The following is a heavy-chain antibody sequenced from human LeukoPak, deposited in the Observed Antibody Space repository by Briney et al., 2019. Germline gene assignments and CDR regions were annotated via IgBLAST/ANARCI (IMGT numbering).Heavy chain of an antibody. Sequence: GESLKISCKGSGYSFTSYWIGWVRQMPGKGLEWMGIIYAGDSDTRYSPSFQGQVTISADKSISTAYLQWSSLKASDTAMYYCARHQYHYYDSSGYYDPPDYWGQGTLVTVSS. CDR1: GYSFTSYW. D-gene: IGHD3-22*01. CDR2: IYAGDSDT. V-gene: IGHV5-51*01. J-gene: IGHJ4*02. CDR3: ARHQYHYYDSSGYYDPPDY.